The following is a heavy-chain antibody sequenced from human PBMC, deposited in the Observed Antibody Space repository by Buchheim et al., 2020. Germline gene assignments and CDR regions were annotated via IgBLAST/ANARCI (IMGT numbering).Heavy chain of an antibody. CDR2: VKSTSAGGTI. D-gene: IGHD3-9*01. V-gene: IGHV3-15*01. CDR3: TTEPRY. CDR1: GFTFSSYP. Sequence: EVQLLESGGGLVQPGGSPRLSCAASGFTFSSYPMSWVRQAPGKGLEWIARVKSTSAGGTIDYVTSVKGRFVISRDDSKNMFYLQMNSLKNEDTAVYYCTTEPRYWGQGTL. J-gene: IGHJ4*02.